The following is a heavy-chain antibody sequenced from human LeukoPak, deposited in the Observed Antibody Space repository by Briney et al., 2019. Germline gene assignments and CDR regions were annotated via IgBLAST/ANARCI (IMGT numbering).Heavy chain of an antibody. D-gene: IGHD1-7*01. CDR2: IIPILGIA. V-gene: IGHV1-69*04. CDR3: ASGITGTTDAFDI. CDR1: GGTFSSYA. Sequence: SVKVSCKASGGTFSSYAISWVRQAPGQGLEWMGRIIPILGIANYAQKFQGRVTITADKSTSTAYMELSSLRSEDTAVYYCASGITGTTDAFDIWGQGTMVSVSS. J-gene: IGHJ3*02.